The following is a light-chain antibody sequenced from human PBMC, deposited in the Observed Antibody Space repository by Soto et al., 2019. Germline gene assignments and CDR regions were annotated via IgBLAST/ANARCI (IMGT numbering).Light chain of an antibody. CDR3: QQYGSSPLT. CDR1: ESVDIN. Sequence: EIVLTQSPATLSVSPGERVTLSCRASESVDINLAWYQQKPGQAPRLLIYGASTRATDIPARFSGSGSGTDFTLTISRLEPEDFAVYYCQQYGSSPLTFGGGTKVDIK. J-gene: IGKJ4*01. CDR2: GAS. V-gene: IGKV3-20*01.